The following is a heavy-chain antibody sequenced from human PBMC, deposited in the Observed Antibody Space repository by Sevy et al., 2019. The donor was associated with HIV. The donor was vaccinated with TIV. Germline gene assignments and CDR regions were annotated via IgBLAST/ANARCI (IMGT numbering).Heavy chain of an antibody. Sequence: SETLSLTCTVSGGSISSYYWKWIRQPPGKGLEWIGYMDYSGSSSYNPSLKGRVSISLDTSKNQFSLKLTSVTAADTAVYYCARAGGSTDWGIDVWGQGPRSPSP. CDR2: MDYSGSS. V-gene: IGHV4-59*01. J-gene: IGHJ6*02. D-gene: IGHD2-2*01. CDR3: ARAGGSTDWGIDV. CDR1: GGSISSYY.